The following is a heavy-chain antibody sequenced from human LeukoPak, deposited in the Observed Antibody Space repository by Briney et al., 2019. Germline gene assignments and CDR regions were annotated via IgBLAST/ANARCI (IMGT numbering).Heavy chain of an antibody. Sequence: GGSLRLSCAASGSTFDDYAMHWVRQAPGKGLEWVSGISWNSGSIGYADSVKGRFTISRDNAKNSLYLQMNSLRAEDTALYYCAKGSSSTPYYYGMDVWGQGTTVTVSS. D-gene: IGHD6-13*01. CDR1: GSTFDDYA. CDR2: ISWNSGSI. CDR3: AKGSSSTPYYYGMDV. V-gene: IGHV3-9*01. J-gene: IGHJ6*02.